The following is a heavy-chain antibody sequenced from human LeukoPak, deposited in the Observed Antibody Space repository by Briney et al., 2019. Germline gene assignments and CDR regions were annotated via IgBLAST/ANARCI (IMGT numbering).Heavy chain of an antibody. CDR1: GGSFSGYY. CDR2: INHSGST. D-gene: IGHD2-2*02. J-gene: IGHJ4*02. CDR3: ASSSKHCSSTSCYKRGLYYFDY. V-gene: IGHV4-34*01. Sequence: PSETLSLTCAVYGGSFSGYYWSWNRQPPGKGLEWIGEINHSGSTNYNPSLKSRVTISVDTSKNQFSLKLSSVTAADTAVYYCASSSKHCSSTSCYKRGLYYFDYWGQGTLVTVSS.